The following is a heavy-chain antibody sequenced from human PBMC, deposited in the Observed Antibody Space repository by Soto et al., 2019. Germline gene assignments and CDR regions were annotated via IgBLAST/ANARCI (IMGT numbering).Heavy chain of an antibody. D-gene: IGHD3-10*01. J-gene: IGHJ4*02. Sequence: EVQLLESGGGLVQAGGSLRLSCAASGFTFSTYAMTWVRQAPGKGLEWVSTISGGGGSTYYADSVKGRFTISRDNSKNTLYLQMNSLRAEDTAIYYCARGAGGFDYWGQGTLVTVSS. CDR2: ISGGGGST. CDR1: GFTFSTYA. V-gene: IGHV3-23*01. CDR3: ARGAGGFDY.